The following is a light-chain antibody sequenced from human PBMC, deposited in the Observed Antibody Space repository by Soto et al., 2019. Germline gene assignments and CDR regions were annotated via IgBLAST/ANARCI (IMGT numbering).Light chain of an antibody. CDR2: GAS. Sequence: EIVLTQSPGTLSLSPGERATLSCRASQSVSSSYLAWYQQKPGQAPRLLIYGASNRATGIPDRFSGSGSGTDFTLTISRLEPEDFAVFYCQQYVSSPWTFDQGTKVEIK. CDR1: QSVSSSY. V-gene: IGKV3-20*01. J-gene: IGKJ1*01. CDR3: QQYVSSPWT.